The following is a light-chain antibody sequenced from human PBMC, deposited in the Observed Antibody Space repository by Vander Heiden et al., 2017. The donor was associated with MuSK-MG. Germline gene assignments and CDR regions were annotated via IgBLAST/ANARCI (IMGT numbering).Light chain of an antibody. Sequence: DIQMTQSPSSVSASIGDRVTITCRASQDIGSWLACYQLKPGKAPKLLIYGAFSLQSGVPPRFSGSASATDFTLTISILPPDDFATYCCQRANSFPLTVGQGTQMEIK. CDR1: QDIGSW. CDR2: GAF. J-gene: IGKJ5*01. CDR3: QRANSFPLT. V-gene: IGKV1-12*01.